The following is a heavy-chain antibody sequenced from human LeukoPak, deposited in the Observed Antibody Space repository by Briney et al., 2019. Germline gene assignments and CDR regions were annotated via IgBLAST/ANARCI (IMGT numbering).Heavy chain of an antibody. CDR1: GGSISSYY. J-gene: IGHJ4*02. CDR2: IYYSGST. Sequence: SETLSLTCTVSGGSISSYYWSWIRQPPGKGLEWIGYIYYSGSTNYNPSLKSRVTISVDTSKNQFSLKLSSVTAADTAVYYCARRDGLKPFDYWGQGTLATVSS. D-gene: IGHD2-21*02. V-gene: IGHV4-59*08. CDR3: ARRDGLKPFDY.